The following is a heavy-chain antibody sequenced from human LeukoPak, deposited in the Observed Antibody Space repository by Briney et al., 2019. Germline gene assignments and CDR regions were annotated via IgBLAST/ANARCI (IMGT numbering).Heavy chain of an antibody. V-gene: IGHV3-48*04. CDR2: ISSSSSTI. D-gene: IGHD1-26*01. CDR3: ARADLSGSYFHPHFLDY. Sequence: QAGGSLRLSCAASGFTFSSYSMNWVRQAPGKGLEWVSYISSSSSTIYYADSLKGRFTISRDNAKNSLYLQINSLRAEDTAVYYCARADLSGSYFHPHFLDYWGQGTLVSVSS. J-gene: IGHJ4*02. CDR1: GFTFSSYS.